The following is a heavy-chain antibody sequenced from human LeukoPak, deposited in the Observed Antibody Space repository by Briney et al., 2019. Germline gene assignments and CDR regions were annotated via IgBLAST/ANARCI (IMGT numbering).Heavy chain of an antibody. V-gene: IGHV4-34*01. CDR2: INHSGST. CDR3: ARVRITIFGVVIIGGYYLDY. Sequence: SETLSLTCAVYGGSFSGYYWSWIRQPPGKGLEWIGEINHSGSTNYNPSLKSRVTISVDTSKNQFSLKLSSVTAADTAVYYCARVRITIFGVVIIGGYYLDYWGQGTLVTVSS. J-gene: IGHJ4*02. CDR1: GGSFSGYY. D-gene: IGHD3-3*01.